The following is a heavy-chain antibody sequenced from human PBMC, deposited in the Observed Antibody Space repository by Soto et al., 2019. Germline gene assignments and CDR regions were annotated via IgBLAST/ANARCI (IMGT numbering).Heavy chain of an antibody. V-gene: IGHV4-31*11. J-gene: IGHJ3*02. CDR3: ARALWLRGGDAFDI. D-gene: IGHD5-18*01. CDR2: IYYSGST. Sequence: SETLSLTCAVSGGSISSGGYYWSWIRQHPGKGLEWIGYIYYSGSTYYNPSLKSRVTISVDTSKNQFSLKLSSVTAADTAVYYCARALWLRGGDAFDIWGQGTMVTVSS. CDR1: GGSISSGGYY.